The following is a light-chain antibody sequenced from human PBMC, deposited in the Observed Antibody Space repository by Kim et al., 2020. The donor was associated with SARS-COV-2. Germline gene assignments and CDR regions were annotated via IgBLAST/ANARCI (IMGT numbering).Light chain of an antibody. CDR3: QQSATSPYT. CDR1: QGVGRSH. J-gene: IGKJ2*01. CDR2: ATS. V-gene: IGKV3-20*01. Sequence: LSPGERAPHPCRASQGVGRSHLAWYHQRPGQAPRLLIYATSTSASGTPDRFSGSGSGAEFTLPISRLEPEDFGMYYCQQSATSPYTFGQGTKLEI.